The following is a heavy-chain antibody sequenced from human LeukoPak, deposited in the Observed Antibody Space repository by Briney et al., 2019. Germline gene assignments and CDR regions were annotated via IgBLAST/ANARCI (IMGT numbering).Heavy chain of an antibody. J-gene: IGHJ3*02. CDR2: IIPILGIA. Sequence: SVKVSCKASGGTFSSYAISWVRRAPGQGLEWMGRIIPILGIANYAQKFQGRVTITADKSTSTAYMELSSLRPEDTAVYYCARARRGNAFDIWGQGTMVTVSS. V-gene: IGHV1-69*04. D-gene: IGHD1-1*01. CDR3: ARARRGNAFDI. CDR1: GGTFSSYA.